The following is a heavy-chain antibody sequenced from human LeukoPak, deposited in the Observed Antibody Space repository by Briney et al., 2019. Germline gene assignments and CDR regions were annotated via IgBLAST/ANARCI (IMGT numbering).Heavy chain of an antibody. D-gene: IGHD3-10*01. CDR3: ARDRGFDSWYFGL. CDR1: GFTFSTYW. J-gene: IGHJ2*01. V-gene: IGHV3-7*01. CDR2: IRKDGSDI. Sequence: GGSLRLSCAASGFTFSTYWMSWVRQAPGKGLEWVANIRKDGSDIHYVDSVKGRFTISRDNAKNSLYLQMNSLRAEDTAVYYCARDRGFDSWYFGLWGRGTLVIVSS.